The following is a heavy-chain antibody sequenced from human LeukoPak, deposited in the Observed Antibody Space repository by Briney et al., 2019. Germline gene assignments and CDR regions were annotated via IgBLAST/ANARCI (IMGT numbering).Heavy chain of an antibody. CDR3: ARERWTYDSSGYYEY. CDR2: IYHSGST. V-gene: IGHV4-4*02. J-gene: IGHJ4*02. Sequence: SGTLSLTCAVSGGSISSSNWWSWVRQPPGKGLEWIGEIYHSGSTNYNPSLKSRVTISVDKSKNQFSLKLSSVTAADTAVYYCARERWTYDSSGYYEYWGQGTLVTVSS. D-gene: IGHD3-22*01. CDR1: GGSISSSNW.